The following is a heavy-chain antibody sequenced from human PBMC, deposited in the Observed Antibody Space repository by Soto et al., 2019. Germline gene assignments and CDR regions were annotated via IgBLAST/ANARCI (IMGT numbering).Heavy chain of an antibody. CDR1: GGSISSSNW. J-gene: IGHJ6*02. CDR3: ARAGYSSSWAHGYYYYYGMDV. Sequence: SETLSLTCAVSGGSISSSNWWSWVRQPPGKGLEWIGEIYHSGSTNYNPSLKSRVTISVDKSKNQFSLKLSSVTAADTAVYYCARAGYSSSWAHGYYYYYGMDVWGQGTTVTAP. V-gene: IGHV4-4*02. CDR2: IYHSGST. D-gene: IGHD6-13*01.